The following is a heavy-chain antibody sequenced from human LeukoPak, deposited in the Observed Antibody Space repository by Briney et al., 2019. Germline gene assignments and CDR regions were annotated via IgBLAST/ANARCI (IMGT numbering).Heavy chain of an antibody. V-gene: IGHV1-8*01. Sequence: GASVKISCKASGYTFTSHDLNWVRRATGQGLEWMGWMSPASGNTGYAQEFQGRVTMTRDTSVSTAYMELNSLRSEDTAVYYCARGPPNWGFDSWGQGTLVTVSS. J-gene: IGHJ4*02. D-gene: IGHD7-27*01. CDR2: MSPASGNT. CDR1: GYTFTSHD. CDR3: ARGPPNWGFDS.